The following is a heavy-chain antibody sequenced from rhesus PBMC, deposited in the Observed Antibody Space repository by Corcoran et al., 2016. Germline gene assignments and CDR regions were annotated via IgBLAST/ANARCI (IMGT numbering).Heavy chain of an antibody. Sequence: EVQLVESGGGLAKPGESLRLSCAASGFTFSNYYMDWVRQAPGKGLGWVSRISNSGGGKWYADSVKGRFTMSRDNAKNTLYRQMDSLRTEDEAVYFCARDGDKCGGHGVDSWGQGVVVTVSS. V-gene: IGHV3-178*01. CDR2: ISNSGGGK. CDR1: GFTFSNYY. CDR3: ARDGDKCGGHGVDS. D-gene: IGHD3-34*01. J-gene: IGHJ6*01.